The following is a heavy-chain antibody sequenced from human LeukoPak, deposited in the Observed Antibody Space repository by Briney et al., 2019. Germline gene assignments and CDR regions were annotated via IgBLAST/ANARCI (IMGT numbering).Heavy chain of an antibody. J-gene: IGHJ5*02. CDR1: GFTFSSYV. CDR2: ISGSGGST. V-gene: IGHV3-23*01. Sequence: GGSLRLSCAASGFTFSSYVMSWVRQAPGKGLEWVSAISGSGGSTYYADSVKGRFTISRDNSKNTLYLQMNSLRAEDTAVYYCAKRLLWFGELPQSFCWFDPWGQGTLVTVSS. CDR3: AKRLLWFGELPQSFCWFDP. D-gene: IGHD3-10*01.